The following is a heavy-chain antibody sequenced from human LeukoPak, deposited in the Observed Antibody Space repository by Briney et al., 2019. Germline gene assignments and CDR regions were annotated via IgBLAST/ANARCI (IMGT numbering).Heavy chain of an antibody. V-gene: IGHV3-15*04. CDR1: GLTSANGW. D-gene: IGHD2-8*02. CDR2: IETNTDGGTT. J-gene: IGHJ6*03. CDR3: ATTGRSPAYERGVFHHYYFMDA. Sequence: GGSLRLSCAAAGLTSANGWMNWVRQAPGKGLEWIGRIETNTDGGTTDYAAPVKGRFTISRADSKATVFLQMNSLKTEDTGVYYCATTGRSPAYERGVFHHYYFMDAWGKGTTDTVSS.